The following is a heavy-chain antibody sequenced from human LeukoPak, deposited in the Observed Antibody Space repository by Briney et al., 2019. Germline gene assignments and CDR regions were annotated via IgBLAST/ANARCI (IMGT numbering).Heavy chain of an antibody. Sequence: PGGSLRLSCAASGFTFSSYSMNWVRQAPGKGLEWVPSISSSSSYIYYADSVKGRFTISRDNAKNSLYLQMNNLRAEDTAVYYCARESTAEYYYYGMDVWGQGTTVTVSS. J-gene: IGHJ6*02. CDR3: ARESTAEYYYYGMDV. V-gene: IGHV3-21*03. CDR2: ISSSSSYI. CDR1: GFTFSSYS. D-gene: IGHD1-1*01.